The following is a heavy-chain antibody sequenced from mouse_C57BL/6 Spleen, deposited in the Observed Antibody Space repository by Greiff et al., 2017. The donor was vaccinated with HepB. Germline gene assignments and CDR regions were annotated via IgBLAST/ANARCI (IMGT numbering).Heavy chain of an antibody. Sequence: EVQLQESGPGLVKPSQSLSLTCSVTGYSITSGYYWNWIRQFPGNKLEWMGYISYDGSNNYNPSLKNRISITRDTSKNQFFLKLNSVTTEDTATYYCAREGENWDPFAYWGQGTLVTVSA. CDR3: AREGENWDPFAY. CDR1: GYSITSGYY. J-gene: IGHJ3*01. V-gene: IGHV3-6*01. D-gene: IGHD4-1*01. CDR2: ISYDGSN.